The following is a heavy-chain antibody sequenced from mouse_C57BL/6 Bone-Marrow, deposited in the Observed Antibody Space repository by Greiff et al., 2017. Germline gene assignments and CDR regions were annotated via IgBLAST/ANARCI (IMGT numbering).Heavy chain of an antibody. CDR1: GYTFTSYD. J-gene: IGHJ1*03. CDR3: ARDYGSSYWYFDV. D-gene: IGHD1-1*01. V-gene: IGHV1-85*01. CDR2: IYPRDGST. Sequence: QVQLKESGPELVKPGASVKLSCKASGYTFTSYDINWVKQRPGQGLEWIGWIYPRDGSTKYNEKFKGKATLTVDTSSSTAYMELHSLTSEDSAVYICARDYGSSYWYFDVCGTGTTVTVSS.